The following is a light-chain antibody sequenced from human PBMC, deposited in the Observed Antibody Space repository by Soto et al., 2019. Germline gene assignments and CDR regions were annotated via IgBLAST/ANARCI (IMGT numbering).Light chain of an antibody. Sequence: EIVLTQSPGTLSLSPGERATLSCRASQSVSSNYLAWYQQKPGQAPRLLIYGASSRATGIPDRFSGSGSGTDFTLTISRLEPEEFAVYYFQQYGSSPFTFGPGTKVDIK. J-gene: IGKJ3*01. V-gene: IGKV3-20*01. CDR3: QQYGSSPFT. CDR1: QSVSSNY. CDR2: GAS.